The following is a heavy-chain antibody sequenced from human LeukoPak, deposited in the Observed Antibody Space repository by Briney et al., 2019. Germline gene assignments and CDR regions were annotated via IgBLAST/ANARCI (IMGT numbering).Heavy chain of an antibody. CDR3: ARDHGDYSGKDY. V-gene: IGHV3-30*03. J-gene: IGHJ4*02. D-gene: IGHD4-17*01. Sequence: GGSLRLSCAASGFTFSSYGMHWVRQAPGKGLEWVAVISYDGSNKYYADSVKGRFTISRDNSKNTLYLQMNSLRAEDTAVYFCARDHGDYSGKDYWGQGTLVTVSS. CDR2: ISYDGSNK. CDR1: GFTFSSYG.